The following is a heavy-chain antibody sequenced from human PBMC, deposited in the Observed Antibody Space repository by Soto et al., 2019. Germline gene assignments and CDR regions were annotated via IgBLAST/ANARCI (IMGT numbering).Heavy chain of an antibody. D-gene: IGHD2-15*01. J-gene: IGHJ3*02. V-gene: IGHV1-8*01. Sequence: ASVKVSCKASGYTFTSYDINWVRQATGQGLEWMGWMNPNSGNTGYAQKFQGRVTMTRNTSISTAYMELSSLRSEDTAVYYCARGSWCSGGGCYSVPAFDIWGQGTMVTVSS. CDR2: MNPNSGNT. CDR3: ARGSWCSGGGCYSVPAFDI. CDR1: GYTFTSYD.